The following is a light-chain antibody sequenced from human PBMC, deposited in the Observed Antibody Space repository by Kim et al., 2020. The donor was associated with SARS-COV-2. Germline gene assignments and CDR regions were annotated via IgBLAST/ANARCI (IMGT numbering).Light chain of an antibody. J-gene: IGKJ4*02. V-gene: IGKV3D-11*02. CDR2: ESS. Sequence: LAPGESASRTCRDSQSVSCYLWWYQQTPRHARRLIYCESSKGATVIAGIFSGSCAGTVFIITSSSLEPEDVADYCCQQRSNWPRTFGRGTKVDIK. CDR1: QSVSCY. CDR3: QQRSNWPRT.